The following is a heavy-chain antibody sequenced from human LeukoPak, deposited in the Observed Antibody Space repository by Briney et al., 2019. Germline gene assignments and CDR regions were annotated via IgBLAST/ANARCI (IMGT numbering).Heavy chain of an antibody. D-gene: IGHD3-9*01. CDR2: IYPGDSDT. J-gene: IGHJ5*02. V-gene: IGHV5-51*01. Sequence: GESLNISCQGSGYSFTSYWIGWVRQMPGKGLEWMGIIYPGDSDTRYSPSFQGQVTISADKSISTAYLQWSSLKASDTAMYYCARLDYDILTGYEEDNWFDPWGQGTLVTVSS. CDR3: ARLDYDILTGYEEDNWFDP. CDR1: GYSFTSYW.